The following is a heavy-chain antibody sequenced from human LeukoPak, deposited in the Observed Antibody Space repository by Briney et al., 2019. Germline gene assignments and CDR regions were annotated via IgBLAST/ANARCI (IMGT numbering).Heavy chain of an antibody. CDR1: GGSISSGGYS. D-gene: IGHD4-17*01. CDR3: ARDSDYGDYGYFQH. Sequence: TSETLSLTCTVSGGSISSGGYSWSWIRQPPGKGLEWIGYIYHSGSTYYNPSLKSRVTISVDRSKNQFSLKLSSVTAADTAVYYCARDSDYGDYGYFQHWGQGTLVTVSS. V-gene: IGHV4-30-2*01. CDR2: IYHSGST. J-gene: IGHJ1*01.